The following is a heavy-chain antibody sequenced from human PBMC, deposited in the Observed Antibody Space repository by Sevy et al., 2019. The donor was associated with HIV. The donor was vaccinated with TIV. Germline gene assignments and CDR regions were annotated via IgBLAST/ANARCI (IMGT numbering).Heavy chain of an antibody. D-gene: IGHD3-22*01. V-gene: IGHV3-7*01. CDR2: MKEDGSDK. CDR1: GFTFSVYW. CDR3: ARAQDYYDSSGAYYFDY. J-gene: IGHJ4*02. Sequence: GGSLRLSCAASGFTFSVYWMTWVRQAPGKGLEWVATMKEDGSDKDYVDSVKGRFTISRDNAKNSLYLQMNSLRAEDTAIYYCARAQDYYDSSGAYYFDYWGQGALVTVSS.